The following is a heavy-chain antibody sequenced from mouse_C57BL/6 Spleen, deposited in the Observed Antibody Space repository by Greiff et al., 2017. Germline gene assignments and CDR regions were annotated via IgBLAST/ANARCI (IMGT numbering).Heavy chain of an antibody. D-gene: IGHD1-1*01. CDR2: IDPETGGT. CDR3: SYYGSSYDYYAMDY. V-gene: IGHV1-15*01. Sequence: QVQLKESGAELVRPGASVTLSCKASGYTFTDYEMHWVKQTPVHGLEWIGAIDPETGGTAYNQKFKGKAILTADKSSSTAYMELRSLTSEDSAVYYCSYYGSSYDYYAMDYWGQGTSVTVSS. J-gene: IGHJ4*01. CDR1: GYTFTDYE.